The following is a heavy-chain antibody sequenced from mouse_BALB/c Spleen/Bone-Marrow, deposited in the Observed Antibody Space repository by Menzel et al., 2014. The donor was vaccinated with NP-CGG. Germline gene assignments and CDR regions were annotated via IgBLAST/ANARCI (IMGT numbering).Heavy chain of an antibody. CDR2: ITPYNDDT. CDR3: ARWGGSPYFDY. V-gene: IGHV1-14*01. Sequence: VQLQQSGPELVKPGASVKMSCKASGYTFTSYLIHWVKQKPGQGLEWIGYITPYNDDTKYNEKFKGKATLTSDKSSSTGYMELSSLTSADSAVYYCARWGGSPYFDYWGQGTPLTVSS. D-gene: IGHD1-1*02. J-gene: IGHJ2*01. CDR1: GYTFTSYL.